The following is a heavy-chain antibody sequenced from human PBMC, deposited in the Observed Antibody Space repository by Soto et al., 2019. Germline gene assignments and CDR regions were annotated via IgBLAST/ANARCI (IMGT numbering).Heavy chain of an antibody. Sequence: SETLSLTCTVSGGSISSSSYYWGWIRQPPGKGLEWIGSIYYSGSTYYNPSLKSRVTISVDTSKNQFSLKLSSVTAADTAVYYCARRHPGGYYDSSGYYYFDYWGQGTLVTVSS. D-gene: IGHD3-22*01. V-gene: IGHV4-39*01. CDR2: IYYSGST. CDR1: GGSISSSSYY. J-gene: IGHJ4*02. CDR3: ARRHPGGYYDSSGYYYFDY.